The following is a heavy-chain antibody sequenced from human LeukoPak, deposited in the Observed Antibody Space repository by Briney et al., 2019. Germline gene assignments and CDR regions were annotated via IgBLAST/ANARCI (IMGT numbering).Heavy chain of an antibody. J-gene: IGHJ4*02. V-gene: IGHV4-59*01. CDR2: ISYSGRT. Sequence: PSETLSLTCTVSGGSISSYYWSWIRQPPGKGLEWIGYISYSGRTNYNPSLKSRVTMSVDTSKSQFSLKVTSVTAADTAVYYCARADTYHIHSSSWHFDFWGQGTLVSVSS. CDR3: ARADTYHIHSSSWHFDF. D-gene: IGHD6-13*01. CDR1: GGSISSYY.